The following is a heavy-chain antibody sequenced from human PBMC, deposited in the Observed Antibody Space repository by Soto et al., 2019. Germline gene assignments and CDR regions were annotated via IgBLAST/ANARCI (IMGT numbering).Heavy chain of an antibody. V-gene: IGHV3-33*01. CDR2: IWYDGSNE. D-gene: IGHD1-1*01. CDR1: GFTFSGYG. J-gene: IGHJ4*02. Sequence: PGGSLRLSCAASGFTFSGYGMHWVRQAPGKGLEWVAIIWYDGSNEYYADSVKGRFTISRDNSKNTLSLQMDSLRAEDTAVYYCARDRQTGYFDYWGQGTLVTVSS. CDR3: ARDRQTGYFDY.